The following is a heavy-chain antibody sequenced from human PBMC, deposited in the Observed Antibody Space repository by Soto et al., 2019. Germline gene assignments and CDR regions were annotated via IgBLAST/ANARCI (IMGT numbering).Heavy chain of an antibody. CDR2: INPKFGDT. Sequence: QVQLVQSGAEVKEPGDSVRVSCEASGYTFTAYHIHWVRQAPGQGLEWMGWINPKFGDTTYAQDFQGRVSMTRDMSISTVYMELSRLTSDDTAIYYCARNMDYYYGRGSGNGHGVWGQWTTVTVFS. V-gene: IGHV1-2*02. CDR1: GYTFTAYH. CDR3: ARNMDYYYGRGSGNGHGV. J-gene: IGHJ6*02. D-gene: IGHD3-10*02.